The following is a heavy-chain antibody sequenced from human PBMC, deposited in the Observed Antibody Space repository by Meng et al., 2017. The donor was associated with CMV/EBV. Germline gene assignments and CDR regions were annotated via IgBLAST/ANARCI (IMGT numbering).Heavy chain of an antibody. CDR2: ISVSTGDT. Sequence: YTCNTYGITWVRQAPGQGLEWLGWISVSTGDTNYARNLQDRLILTTDTSTNTAHMELRSLRSDDTALYYCTKLGRVGSSPQYNWFDTWGQGTLVTVSS. V-gene: IGHV1-18*01. J-gene: IGHJ5*02. CDR1: YTCNTYG. D-gene: IGHD3-16*01. CDR3: TKLGRVGSSPQYNWFDT.